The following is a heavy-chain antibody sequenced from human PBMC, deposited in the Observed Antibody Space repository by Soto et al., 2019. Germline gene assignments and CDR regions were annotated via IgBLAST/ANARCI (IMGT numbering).Heavy chain of an antibody. CDR2: IVVGSVDT. Sequence: QMQLVQSGPEVKQPGTSVKVSCKASGFTFTSSAVQWVRQARGQRLDWIGWIVVGSVDTKYAQKFQERVTITRDMSTRPPYMGLGSLRSEDTAVYYCAADRECSDANCHAYNFDSCCQGSPVIVSS. J-gene: IGHJ4*02. V-gene: IGHV1-58*01. CDR1: GFTFTSSA. D-gene: IGHD2-15*01. CDR3: AADRECSDANCHAYNFDS.